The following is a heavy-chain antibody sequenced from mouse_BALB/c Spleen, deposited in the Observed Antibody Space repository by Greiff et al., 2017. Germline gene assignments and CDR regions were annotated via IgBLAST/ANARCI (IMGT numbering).Heavy chain of an antibody. CDR2: ISYSGST. CDR1: GDSITSGY. CDR3: ARGLPYYGSSYWYFDV. D-gene: IGHD1-1*01. J-gene: IGHJ1*01. Sequence: EVKLVESGPSLVKPSQTLSLTCSVTGDSITSGYWNWIRKFPGNKLEYMGYISYSGSTYYNPSLKSRISITRDTSKNQYYLQLNSVTTEDTATYYCARGLPYYGSSYWYFDVWGAGTTVTVSS. V-gene: IGHV3-8*02.